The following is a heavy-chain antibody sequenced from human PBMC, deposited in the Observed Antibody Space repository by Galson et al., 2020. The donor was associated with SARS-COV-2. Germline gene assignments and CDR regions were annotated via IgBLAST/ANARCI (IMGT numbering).Heavy chain of an antibody. J-gene: IGHJ4*02. CDR1: GGSIISSSHY. Sequence: SETLSLTCTVSGGSIISSSHYWVWIRQPPGKGLEWIGTVNFRGSTFYNPSLSGRVTMFVDTSKNQFSMKLTSVTAAYTAVYFCARRDSSGDCQHLYYLEYWGQGALVSVSS. CDR2: VNFRGST. D-gene: IGHD3-22*01. CDR3: ARRDSSGDCQHLYYLEY. V-gene: IGHV4-39*01.